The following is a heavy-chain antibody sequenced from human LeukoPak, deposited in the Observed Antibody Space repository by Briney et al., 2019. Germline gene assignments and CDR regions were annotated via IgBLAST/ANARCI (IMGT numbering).Heavy chain of an antibody. CDR1: GASISNSAYF. D-gene: IGHD4-23*01. Sequence: SETLSLTCTVSGASISNSAYFWGWIRQPPGKGLEWIGYIYHSGSTYYNPSLKSRVTISVDRSKNQFSLKLSSVTAADTAVYYCAGNDYGGNSSPGYWGQGTLVTVSS. V-gene: IGHV4-30-2*01. CDR3: AGNDYGGNSSPGY. CDR2: IYHSGST. J-gene: IGHJ4*02.